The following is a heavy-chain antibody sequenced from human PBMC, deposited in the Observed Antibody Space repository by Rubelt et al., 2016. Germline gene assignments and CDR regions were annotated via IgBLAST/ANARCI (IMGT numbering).Heavy chain of an antibody. CDR1: GFTFATYS. D-gene: IGHD4-23*01. V-gene: IGHV3-72*01. CDR3: DSWHYGNSVY. CDR2: TRNKANSYTT. Sequence: EVQLVESGGGLVQPGGSRTLSCAASGFTFATYSMNWVRQAPGKGLEWVGRTRNKANSYTTEYAASVKGRFTISRDDSKNSMYLQMNSLKTGDTAVYYCDSWHYGNSVYWGQGTLVTVTS. J-gene: IGHJ4*02.